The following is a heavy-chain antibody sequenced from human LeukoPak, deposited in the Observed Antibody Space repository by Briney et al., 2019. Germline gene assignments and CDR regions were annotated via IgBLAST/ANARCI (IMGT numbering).Heavy chain of an antibody. Sequence: PSETLSLTCTVSGGSISSSSYYWGWIRQPPGKGLEWIGSIYYSGSTYYNPSLKSRVTISVDTSKNQFSLKLSSVTAADTAVYYCPAAASADAFDIWGQGTMVTVSS. CDR3: PAAASADAFDI. CDR1: GGSISSSSYY. D-gene: IGHD6-13*01. CDR2: IYYSGST. V-gene: IGHV4-39*01. J-gene: IGHJ3*02.